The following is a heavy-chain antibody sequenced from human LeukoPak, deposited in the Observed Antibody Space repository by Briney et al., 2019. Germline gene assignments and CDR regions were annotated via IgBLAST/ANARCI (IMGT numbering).Heavy chain of an antibody. V-gene: IGHV1-69*13. CDR3: ARAEVNYYDSSGYLADY. CDR1: GGTFSSYA. J-gene: IGHJ4*02. CDR2: IIPIFGTA. D-gene: IGHD3-22*01. Sequence: ASVKVSCKASGGTFSSYAISWVRQAPGQGLEWMGGIIPIFGTANYAQKFQGRVTITADESTSTAYMELSSLRSEDTAVYYCARAEVNYYDSSGYLADYWGQGTLVTVSS.